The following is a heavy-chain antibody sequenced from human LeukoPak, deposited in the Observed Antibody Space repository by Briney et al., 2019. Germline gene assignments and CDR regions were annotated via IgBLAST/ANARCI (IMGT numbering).Heavy chain of an antibody. CDR1: GFTFSSYA. J-gene: IGHJ4*02. CDR3: AKDRDYYGDYGALFDY. Sequence: GGPLRLSCAASGFTFSSYAMSWVRQAPGKGLEWVSAISGSGGSTYYADSVKGRFTISRDNSKNTLYLQMNSLRAEDTAVYYCAKDRDYYGDYGALFDYWGQGTLVTVSS. V-gene: IGHV3-23*01. D-gene: IGHD4-17*01. CDR2: ISGSGGST.